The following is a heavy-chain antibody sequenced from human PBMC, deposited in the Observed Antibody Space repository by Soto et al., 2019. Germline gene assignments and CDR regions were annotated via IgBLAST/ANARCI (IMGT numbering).Heavy chain of an antibody. CDR1: GGSISSYD. J-gene: IGHJ4*02. V-gene: IGHV4-59*01. CDR3: ARRYGGNFDY. CDR2: IYYSGST. Sequence: SETLSLTCTVSGGSISSYDGSWIRQPPGKGLEWIGYIYYSGSTNYNPSLKSRVTKSVDTSKNQFSLKLSSVTAADTAVYYCARRYGGNFDYWGQGTLVTVSS. D-gene: IGHD1-26*01.